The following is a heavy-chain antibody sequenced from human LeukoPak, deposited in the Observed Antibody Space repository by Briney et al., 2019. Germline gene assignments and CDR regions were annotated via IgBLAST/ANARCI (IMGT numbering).Heavy chain of an antibody. CDR1: GFTFSTYS. Sequence: GGSLRLSCAASGFTFSTYSMNWVRQAPGKGLEWVSSISSTSSYIYYADSVKGRFTISRDNAENSLYLQMNSLRVEDTAVYYCARRTPGYCSGGSCYGFQHWGQGTLVTVSS. CDR2: ISSTSSYI. J-gene: IGHJ1*01. CDR3: ARRTPGYCSGGSCYGFQH. V-gene: IGHV3-21*01. D-gene: IGHD2-15*01.